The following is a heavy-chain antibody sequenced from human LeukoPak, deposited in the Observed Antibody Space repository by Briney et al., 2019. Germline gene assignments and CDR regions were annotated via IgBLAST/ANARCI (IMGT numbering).Heavy chain of an antibody. V-gene: IGHV3-48*04. D-gene: IGHD2-15*01. J-gene: IGHJ4*02. CDR2: ISSSSSTI. Sequence: GGSLRLSCAASGFTFSGYSMNWVRQAPGKGLEWVSYISSSSSTIYYADSVKGRFTISRDNAKNSLYLQMNSLRAEDTAVYYCARDVGSSTDYWGQGTLVTVSS. CDR3: ARDVGSSTDY. CDR1: GFTFSGYS.